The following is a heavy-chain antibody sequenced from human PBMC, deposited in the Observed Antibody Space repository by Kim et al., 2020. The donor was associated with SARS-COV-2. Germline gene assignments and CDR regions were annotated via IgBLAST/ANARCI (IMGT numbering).Heavy chain of an antibody. J-gene: IGHJ6*02. D-gene: IGHD3-16*01. Sequence: LKSRVTISVDTSKNQFSLKLSSVTAADTAFYYCARHHYDFVWGSYCYGMDVWGQGTTVTVSS. CDR3: ARHHYDFVWGSYCYGMDV. V-gene: IGHV4-59*08.